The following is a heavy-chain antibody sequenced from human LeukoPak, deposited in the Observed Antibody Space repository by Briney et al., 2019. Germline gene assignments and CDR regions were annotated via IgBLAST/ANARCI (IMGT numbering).Heavy chain of an antibody. D-gene: IGHD1-26*01. CDR2: IYHSGST. Sequence: SETLSLTCTVSGYSISSGYYWGWIRQPPGKGLEWIGSIYHSGSTYYNPSLKSRVTISVDTSKNQFSLKLSSVTAADTAVYYCARAYSGSYYYYYYMDVWGKGTTVTVSS. J-gene: IGHJ6*03. V-gene: IGHV4-38-2*02. CDR1: GYSISSGYY. CDR3: ARAYSGSYYYYYYMDV.